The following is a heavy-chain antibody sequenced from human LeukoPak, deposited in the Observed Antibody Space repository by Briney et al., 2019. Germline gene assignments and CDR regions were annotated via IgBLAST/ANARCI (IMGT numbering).Heavy chain of an antibody. D-gene: IGHD7-27*01. V-gene: IGHV3-48*04. Sequence: GGSLRLSCAASGFIFSDYSMNWVRQAPGKGLEWVSNIRGSASGLGSGMYYADSVKGRFTISRDDDKNSLYLQMSSLRAEDTAFYYCARDNNWGFDYWGQGALVTVSS. J-gene: IGHJ4*02. CDR3: ARDNNWGFDY. CDR2: IRGSASGLGSGM. CDR1: GFIFSDYS.